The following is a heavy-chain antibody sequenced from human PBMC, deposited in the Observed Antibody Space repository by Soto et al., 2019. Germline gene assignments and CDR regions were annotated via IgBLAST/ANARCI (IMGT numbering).Heavy chain of an antibody. D-gene: IGHD6-19*01. CDR3: ARERGSGWTFDY. Sequence: EVQLVESGRDLVQPGGSLRLSCAASGFTFSTYSMNWVRQAPGKGLEWVSSISSSSTIYYADSVKGRFTISRDNVQNSLYLQMHSLRAGDTAVYYCARERGSGWTFDYWGQGTLVTVSS. CDR1: GFTFSTYS. V-gene: IGHV3-48*01. J-gene: IGHJ4*02. CDR2: ISSSSTI.